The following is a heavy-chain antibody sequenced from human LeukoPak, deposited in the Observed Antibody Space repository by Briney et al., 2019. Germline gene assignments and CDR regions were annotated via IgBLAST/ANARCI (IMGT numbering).Heavy chain of an antibody. CDR3: VSGNDPDSTWENYRLDAFDI. V-gene: IGHV3-21*01. CDR2: ISSTSDYI. D-gene: IGHD3-16*02. J-gene: IGHJ3*02. Sequence: GGSLRLSCAASGYTFSHYSVNWVRQAPGKGLEWVSSISSTSDYIYYADSVKGRFTISRDNTKSSLYLQMTSLRAEDTAVYYCVSGNDPDSTWENYRLDAFDIWGQGTTVIVSS. CDR1: GYTFSHYS.